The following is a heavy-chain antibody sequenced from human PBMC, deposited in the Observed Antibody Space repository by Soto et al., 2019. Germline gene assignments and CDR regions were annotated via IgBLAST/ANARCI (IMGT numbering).Heavy chain of an antibody. D-gene: IGHD2-15*01. V-gene: IGHV4-59*08. J-gene: IGHJ4*02. CDR1: GGSISTYY. CDR3: ARGYCRGGSCYSRFFDY. Sequence: SETLSLTCTVSGGSISTYYWSWIRQPPGKGLEWIGYIYYSGSTNYNPSLKSRVTISVDTSKNQFSLKLSSVTAADTAVYYCARGYCRGGSCYSRFFDYWGQGILVTVSS. CDR2: IYYSGST.